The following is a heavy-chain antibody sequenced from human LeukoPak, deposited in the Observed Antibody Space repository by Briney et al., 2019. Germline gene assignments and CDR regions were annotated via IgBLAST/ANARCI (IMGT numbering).Heavy chain of an antibody. CDR1: GYSISSGYY. Sequence: SETLSLTCTVSGYSISSGYYWGWIRQPPGKGLEWIGSIYHSGSTYYNPSLKSRVTISVDTSKNQFSLKLSSVTAADTAVYYCARSSDLYAGYSSSWYFDYWGQGTLVTVSS. CDR2: IYHSGST. J-gene: IGHJ4*02. V-gene: IGHV4-38-2*02. CDR3: ARSSDLYAGYSSSWYFDY. D-gene: IGHD6-13*01.